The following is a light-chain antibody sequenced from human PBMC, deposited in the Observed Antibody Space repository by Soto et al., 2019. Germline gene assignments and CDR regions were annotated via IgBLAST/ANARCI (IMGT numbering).Light chain of an antibody. V-gene: IGKV1-5*03. CDR3: QQYNSYVT. J-gene: IGKJ2*01. CDR2: KAS. CDR1: QSISIW. Sequence: DIQMTQSPSTLSASVGDRVTITCRASQSISIWLAWYQQKPGKAPNLLIYKASSLGSGVPSRFSGSGSGTEFTLTISSLQPDHFATYYCQQYNSYVTFGQGTKLEIK.